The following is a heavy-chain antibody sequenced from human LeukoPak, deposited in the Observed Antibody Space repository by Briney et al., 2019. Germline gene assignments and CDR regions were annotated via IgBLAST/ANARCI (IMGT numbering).Heavy chain of an antibody. CDR3: ASSTTVLMCY. Sequence: ASVKVSCKASGYTFTSNYIHWVRQAPGQGLEWMGRINPNSGGTNYAQKFQGRVTMTRDTSISTAYMELSRLRSDDTAVYYCASSTTVLMCYWGQGTLVTVSS. D-gene: IGHD4-11*01. V-gene: IGHV1-2*06. CDR1: GYTFTSNY. CDR2: INPNSGGT. J-gene: IGHJ4*02.